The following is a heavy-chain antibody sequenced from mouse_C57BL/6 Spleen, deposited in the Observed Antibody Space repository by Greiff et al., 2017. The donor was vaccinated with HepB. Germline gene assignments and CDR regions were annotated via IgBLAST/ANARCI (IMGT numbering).Heavy chain of an antibody. D-gene: IGHD2-3*01. CDR2: IYPGDGDT. V-gene: IGHV1-80*01. J-gene: IGHJ3*01. CDR1: GYAFSSYW. Sequence: VQLQESGAELVKPGASVKISCKASGYAFSSYWMNWVKQRPGKGLEWIGQIYPGDGDTNYNGKFKGKATLTADKSSSTAYMQLSSLTSEDSAVYFCARGGDGYYGWVAYWGQGTLVTVSA. CDR3: ARGGDGYYGWVAY.